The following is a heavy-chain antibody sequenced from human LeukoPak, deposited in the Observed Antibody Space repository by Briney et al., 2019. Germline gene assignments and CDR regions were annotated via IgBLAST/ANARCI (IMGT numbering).Heavy chain of an antibody. CDR3: ARERGGSKLSGLYGRDYYYMDV. V-gene: IGHV4-39*02. D-gene: IGHD3-16*01. J-gene: IGHJ6*03. CDR1: GASISSNNYY. CDR2: IYSSGNT. Sequence: SETLSLTCTVSGASISSNNYYWGWVRQPPGKGLEWIGNIYSSGNTYYNASLKSRVTIYIDTSKNQFSLNLSSVAAADTAVYFCARERGGSKLSGLYGRDYYYMDVWGKGTTVTVSS.